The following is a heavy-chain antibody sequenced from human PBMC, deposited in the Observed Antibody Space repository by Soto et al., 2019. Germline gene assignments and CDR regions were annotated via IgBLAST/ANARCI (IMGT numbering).Heavy chain of an antibody. Sequence: EVQLVESGGGLVQPGGSLRLSCAASGFTFSSYEMNWDRQAPGKGLEWVSYISSSGSTIYYADSVKGRFTISRDNAKNSLYLQLNSLRVEDTTVDYCARDAYDCGGDCYSDYWGQGTLFTVSS. J-gene: IGHJ4*02. CDR1: GFTFSSYE. V-gene: IGHV3-48*03. CDR3: ARDAYDCGGDCYSDY. CDR2: ISSSGSTI. D-gene: IGHD2-21*02.